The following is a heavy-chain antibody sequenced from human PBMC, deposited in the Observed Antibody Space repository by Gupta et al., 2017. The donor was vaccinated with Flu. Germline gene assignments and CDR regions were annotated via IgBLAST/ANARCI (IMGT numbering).Heavy chain of an antibody. V-gene: IGHV3-11*01. CDR1: GFSLLDHY. J-gene: IGHJ4*02. D-gene: IGHD3-10*01. CDR2: ISNTGDDT. CDR3: ARDLTAYFYGAGSYRADY. Sequence: QVQLVASGGALAKPGGSLRLFCAASGFSLLDHYISWIRQAPGEGLEWISYISNTGDDTWYTESVKGRFSISRDNGKNALYLQMNSLRAEDTAVYYCARDLTAYFYGAGSYRADYWGQGTLVTVSS.